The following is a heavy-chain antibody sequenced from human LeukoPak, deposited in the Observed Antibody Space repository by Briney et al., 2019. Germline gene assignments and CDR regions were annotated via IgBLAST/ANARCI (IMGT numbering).Heavy chain of an antibody. Sequence: PSETLSLTCTVSGYSISSGYYWGWIRQPPGKGLEWIGSIYHSGSTYYNPSLKSRVTISVDTSKNQFSLKLSSVTAADTAVYYCARLSFNYYDSSGSMYYFDYWGQGTLVTVSS. D-gene: IGHD3-22*01. V-gene: IGHV4-38-2*02. CDR2: IYHSGST. J-gene: IGHJ4*02. CDR1: GYSISSGYY. CDR3: ARLSFNYYDSSGSMYYFDY.